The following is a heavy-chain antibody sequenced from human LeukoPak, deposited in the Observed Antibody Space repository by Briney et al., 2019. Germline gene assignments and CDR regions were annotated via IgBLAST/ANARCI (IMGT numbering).Heavy chain of an antibody. CDR1: GFSISSYW. Sequence: GGSLRLSCEASGFSISSYWMTWVRQAPGKGLEWVANIKKQGSEKYYADSVKGRFTIARDNAKNSLYLQMNNLRAEDTAMYYCVRHAYYVFDIWGQGTMVTVSS. J-gene: IGHJ3*02. D-gene: IGHD3-10*01. CDR3: VRHAYYVFDI. V-gene: IGHV3-7*01. CDR2: IKKQGSEK.